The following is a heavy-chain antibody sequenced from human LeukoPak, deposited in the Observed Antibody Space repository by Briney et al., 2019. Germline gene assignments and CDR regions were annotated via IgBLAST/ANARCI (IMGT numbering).Heavy chain of an antibody. V-gene: IGHV4-59*01. CDR1: GGSISSYY. J-gene: IGHJ5*02. D-gene: IGHD6-13*01. CDR3: ARGGSSWSRSWFDP. Sequence: SETLSLTCTVSGGSISSYYWSWIRQPPGKGLEWIGYVYYSGSTDYNPSLKSRVTISVDTSKNQFSLKLRSMTAADTAVYYCARGGSSWSRSWFDPRGQGTLVTASS. CDR2: VYYSGST.